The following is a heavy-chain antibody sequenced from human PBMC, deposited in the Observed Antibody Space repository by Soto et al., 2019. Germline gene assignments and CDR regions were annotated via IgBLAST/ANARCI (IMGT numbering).Heavy chain of an antibody. V-gene: IGHV3-48*03. J-gene: IGHJ6*02. Sequence: EVQLVESGGGLVQPGGSLRLSCAASGFTFSSYEMNWVRQAPGKGLEWVSYISSSGSTIYYADSVKGRFTISRDNAKNSLYLQMNSLRAEDTAVYYCARAYSSSSPYYYYGMDVWGQGTTVTVPS. CDR2: ISSSGSTI. CDR1: GFTFSSYE. D-gene: IGHD6-6*01. CDR3: ARAYSSSSPYYYYGMDV.